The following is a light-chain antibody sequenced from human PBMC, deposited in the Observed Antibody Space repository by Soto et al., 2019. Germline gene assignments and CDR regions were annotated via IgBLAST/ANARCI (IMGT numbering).Light chain of an antibody. V-gene: IGKV1-39*01. CDR1: QSISSY. J-gene: IGKJ4*01. CDR2: AAS. Sequence: DIQMTQSPSSLSASVGDRVTITCRASQSISSYLNWYQQKPGKAPKLLIYAASSLQSGVPSRFSGSGSGTDFTLTICSLQPEDFATYYCQQSYSTPRIFGGGTKVEIK. CDR3: QQSYSTPRI.